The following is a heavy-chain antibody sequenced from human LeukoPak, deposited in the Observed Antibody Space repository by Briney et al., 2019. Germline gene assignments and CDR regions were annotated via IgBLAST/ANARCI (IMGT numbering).Heavy chain of an antibody. CDR2: IYSSGST. CDR3: ARNPPTIFGHFDL. Sequence: SETLSLTCTVSGGSISSYYWSWIRQPAGKGLEWIGRIYSSGSTNYNPSLKSRVTISVGTSKNQFYLKMNSVTAADTAVYYCARNPPTIFGHFDLWGRGTLVTVSS. J-gene: IGHJ2*01. CDR1: GGSISSYY. D-gene: IGHD3-9*01. V-gene: IGHV4-4*07.